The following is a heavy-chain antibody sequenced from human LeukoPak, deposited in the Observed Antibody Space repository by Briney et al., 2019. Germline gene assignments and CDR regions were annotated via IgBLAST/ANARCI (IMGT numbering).Heavy chain of an antibody. Sequence: GGSLRLSCAASGFTFSSYWMHWVRQAPGKGLVWVSRIKYDGSVTAYADSVRGRFTISRDNAKNTLYLQMNSLRAEDTAVYYCARDKAAGGDYWGQGTPVTVSS. CDR2: IKYDGSVT. CDR1: GFTFSSYW. CDR3: ARDKAAGGDY. D-gene: IGHD6-13*01. V-gene: IGHV3-74*01. J-gene: IGHJ4*02.